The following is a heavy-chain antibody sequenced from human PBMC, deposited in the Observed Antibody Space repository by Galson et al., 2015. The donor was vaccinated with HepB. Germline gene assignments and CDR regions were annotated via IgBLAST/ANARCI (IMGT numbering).Heavy chain of an antibody. V-gene: IGHV3-7*01. J-gene: IGHJ4*02. CDR2: IKQDGSEK. D-gene: IGHD4-11*01. CDR3: ASEVTTREIDY. CDR1: GFTFSSYW. Sequence: SLRLSCAASGFTFSSYWMSWVRQAPGKGLEWVANIKQDGSEKYYVDSVKGRFTISRDNAKNSLYLQMNSLRAEDTAVYYCASEVTTREIDYWGQGTLVTVSS.